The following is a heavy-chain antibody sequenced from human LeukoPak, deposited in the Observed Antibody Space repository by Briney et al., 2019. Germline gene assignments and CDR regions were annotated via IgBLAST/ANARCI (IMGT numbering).Heavy chain of an antibody. J-gene: IGHJ5*02. CDR1: GYTFTSYD. CDR3: ARDTPVVPAAPGAWFDP. Sequence: ASVKVSCKASGYTFTSYDINWVRQATGQGLEWMGWISAYNGNTNYAQKLQGRVTMTTDTSTSTAYMELRSLRSDDTAVYYCARDTPVVPAAPGAWFDPWGQGTLVTVSS. CDR2: ISAYNGNT. V-gene: IGHV1-18*01. D-gene: IGHD2-2*01.